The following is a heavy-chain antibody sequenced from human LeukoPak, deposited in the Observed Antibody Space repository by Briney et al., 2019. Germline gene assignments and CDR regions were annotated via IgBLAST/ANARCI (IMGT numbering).Heavy chain of an antibody. Sequence: PGGSLRLSCAASGFTFSTYGMHWVRQAPGKGLEWVAFIRYDGNNKFYPDSVKGRFTISRDNSKNTLYLQMNSLRPEDTAVYYCARDRHVYYDILTGYASYFEYWGQGALVTVSS. CDR3: ARDRHVYYDILTGYASYFEY. J-gene: IGHJ4*02. CDR2: IRYDGNNK. V-gene: IGHV3-30*02. D-gene: IGHD3-9*01. CDR1: GFTFSTYG.